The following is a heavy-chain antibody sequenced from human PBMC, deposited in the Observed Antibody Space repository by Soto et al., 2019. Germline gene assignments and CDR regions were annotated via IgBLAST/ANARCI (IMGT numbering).Heavy chain of an antibody. Sequence: QVQLVQSGAEVKKPGASVKVSCKASGYTFTSYAMHWVRQAPGERLEWMGWINAGNGNTKYSQKFQGRVTITRDTSASTAYMELSSMRSEDTAVYFCARGPPAIVKFDPWGQGTLVIVSS. CDR1: GYTFTSYA. D-gene: IGHD2-2*01. V-gene: IGHV1-3*01. J-gene: IGHJ5*02. CDR2: INAGNGNT. CDR3: ARGPPAIVKFDP.